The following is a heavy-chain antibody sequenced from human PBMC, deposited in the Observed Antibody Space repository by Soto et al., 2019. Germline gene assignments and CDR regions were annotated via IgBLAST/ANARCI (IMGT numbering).Heavy chain of an antibody. CDR2: ISGSGGST. Sequence: ESLLLSCAASGFTFSRYTMSGVRQAPGKGLEWVSAISGSGGSTYYADSVKGRFTISRDNSKNTLYLQMNSLRAEDTAVYYCAKRIYYYYGMDVWGQGTTVTVSS. V-gene: IGHV3-23*01. CDR3: AKRIYYYYGMDV. J-gene: IGHJ6*02. CDR1: GFTFSRYT.